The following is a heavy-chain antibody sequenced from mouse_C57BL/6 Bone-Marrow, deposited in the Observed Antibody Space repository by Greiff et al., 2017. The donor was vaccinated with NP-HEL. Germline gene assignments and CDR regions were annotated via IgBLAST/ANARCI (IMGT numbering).Heavy chain of an antibody. CDR2: ISYSGST. Sequence: EVQRVESGPGLAKPSQTLSLTCSVTGYSITSDYWIWIRKFPGNKLEYMGYISYSGSTYYNPSLKSRISITRDTSKNQYYLQLNSVTTEDTATYYCARGDSWFAYWGQGTLVTVSA. J-gene: IGHJ3*01. CDR1: GYSITSDY. CDR3: ARGDSWFAY. V-gene: IGHV3-8*01.